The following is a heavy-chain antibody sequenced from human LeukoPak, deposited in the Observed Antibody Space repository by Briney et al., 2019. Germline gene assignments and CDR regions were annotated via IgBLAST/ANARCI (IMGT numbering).Heavy chain of an antibody. J-gene: IGHJ4*02. Sequence: ASVKVSCKVSGYTLTELSMHWVRQAPGKGLEWMGGFDPEDGETIYAQKFQGRVTMTEDTSTDTAYMKLSSLRSEDTAVYYCNVLRFLEWSTADYWGQGTLVTVSS. D-gene: IGHD3-3*01. V-gene: IGHV1-24*01. CDR3: NVLRFLEWSTADY. CDR2: FDPEDGET. CDR1: GYTLTELS.